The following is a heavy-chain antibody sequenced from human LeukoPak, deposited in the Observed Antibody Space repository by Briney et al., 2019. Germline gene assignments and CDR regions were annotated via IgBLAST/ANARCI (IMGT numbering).Heavy chain of an antibody. D-gene: IGHD3-22*01. Sequence: SETLSLTCTVSGGSISSYYWSWIRQPPGKGLEWIGYIYYSGSTNYNPSLKSRVTISVDTSKNQFSLKLSSVTAADTAVYYCARYAHFYYYDSSGYLNPPLYYYYMDVWGKGTTVTVSS. CDR2: IYYSGST. CDR3: ARYAHFYYYDSSGYLNPPLYYYYMDV. J-gene: IGHJ6*03. CDR1: GGSISSYY. V-gene: IGHV4-59*01.